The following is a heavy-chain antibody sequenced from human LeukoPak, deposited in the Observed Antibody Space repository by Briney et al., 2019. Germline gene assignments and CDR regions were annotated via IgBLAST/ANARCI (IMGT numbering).Heavy chain of an antibody. J-gene: IGHJ1*01. V-gene: IGHV3-30*18. CDR2: ISYDGSSK. CDR1: GFTFSSYG. Sequence: GGSLRLSCAASGFTFSSYGMRWVRQAPGKGLEWVAVISYDGSSKYYADSVKGRFTISRDNSKNTLYLQMNSLRAEDTAVYYCAKDDEEWLSSLQHWGQGTLVTVSS. D-gene: IGHD3-3*01. CDR3: AKDDEEWLSSLQH.